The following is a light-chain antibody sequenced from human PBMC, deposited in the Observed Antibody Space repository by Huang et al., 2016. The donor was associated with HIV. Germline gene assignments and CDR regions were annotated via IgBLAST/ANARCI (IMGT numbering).Light chain of an antibody. CDR1: KSISSN. CDR2: GAS. V-gene: IGKV3-15*01. Sequence: EIVMTQSTATLPVSPGERATLSCRASKSISSNLAWYQQKPGQAPRLLIYGASTSATCIPARLSGSGSGTEFTLTISSLQSEDLAVYYCQQYNNWPPEITFGQGTRLEIK. J-gene: IGKJ5*01. CDR3: QQYNNWPPEIT.